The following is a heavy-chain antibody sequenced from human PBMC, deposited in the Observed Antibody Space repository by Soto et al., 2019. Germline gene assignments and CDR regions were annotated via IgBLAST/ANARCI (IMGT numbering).Heavy chain of an antibody. D-gene: IGHD3-22*01. CDR3: VVTGYYDSSGLGHLDY. J-gene: IGHJ4*02. Sequence: ASVKVSCKVSGYTLTELSMHWVRQAPGKGLEWMGGFDPEDGETIYAQKFQGRVTMTEDTSTDTAYMELSSLRSEDTAVYYCVVTGYYDSSGLGHLDYWGQGTLVTVSS. V-gene: IGHV1-24*01. CDR2: FDPEDGET. CDR1: GYTLTELS.